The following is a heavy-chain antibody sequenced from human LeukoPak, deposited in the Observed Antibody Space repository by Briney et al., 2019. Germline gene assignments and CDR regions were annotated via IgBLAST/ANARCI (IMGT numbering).Heavy chain of an antibody. J-gene: IGHJ4*02. CDR2: ISSTSSYI. Sequence: GGSLRLSCAASGFTFSCYTMNWVRQAPGKGLEWVSSISSTSSYIYYADSVKGRFTISRDNAKNSLYLQMNSLRAEDTAVYYCARPRATGYDWEYWGQGTLVTVSS. D-gene: IGHD5-12*01. V-gene: IGHV3-21*01. CDR1: GFTFSCYT. CDR3: ARPRATGYDWEY.